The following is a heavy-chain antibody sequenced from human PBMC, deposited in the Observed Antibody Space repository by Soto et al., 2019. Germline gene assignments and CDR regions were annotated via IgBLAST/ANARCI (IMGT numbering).Heavy chain of an antibody. CDR1: GFTFSSYA. V-gene: IGHV3-64*01. CDR3: ARGEYCSGGSCYEISYYYYYMDV. CDR2: ISSNGGST. D-gene: IGHD2-15*01. J-gene: IGHJ6*03. Sequence: GGSLRLSCAASGFTFSSYAMHWVRQAPGKGLEYVSAISSNGGSTYYANSVKGRFTISRDNSKNTLYLQMGSLRAEDMAVYYCARGEYCSGGSCYEISYYYYYMDVWGKGTTVTVSS.